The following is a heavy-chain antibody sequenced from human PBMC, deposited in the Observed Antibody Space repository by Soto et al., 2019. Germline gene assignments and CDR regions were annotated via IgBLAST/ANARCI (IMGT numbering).Heavy chain of an antibody. CDR2: IIPIFGTA. CDR1: GGTFSSYA. Sequence: QVQLVQSGAEVKKPGSSVKVSCKASGGTFSSYAISWVRQAPGQGLEWMGGIIPIFGTANYAQKFQGRVTITADESTSTAYMELSSLGSEDTAVYYCAREPYYYGSGSRNWFDPWGQGTLVTVSS. V-gene: IGHV1-69*01. D-gene: IGHD3-10*01. CDR3: AREPYYYGSGSRNWFDP. J-gene: IGHJ5*02.